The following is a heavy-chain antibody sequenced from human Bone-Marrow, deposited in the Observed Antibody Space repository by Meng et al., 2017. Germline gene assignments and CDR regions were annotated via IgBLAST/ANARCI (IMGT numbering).Heavy chain of an antibody. CDR1: GGTFSSYA. Sequence: SVKVSCKASGGTFSSYAISWVRQAPGQGLEWMGWINTNTGNPTYAQGFTGRFVFSLDTSVSTAYLQISSLKAEDTAVYYCARDRKVAGATIYIGYWGQGTLVTVSS. D-gene: IGHD1-26*01. CDR2: INTNTGNP. V-gene: IGHV7-4-1*02. CDR3: ARDRKVAGATIYIGY. J-gene: IGHJ4*02.